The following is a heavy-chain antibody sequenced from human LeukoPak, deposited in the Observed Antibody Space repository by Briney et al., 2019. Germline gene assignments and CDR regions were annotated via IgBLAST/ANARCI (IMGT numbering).Heavy chain of an antibody. J-gene: IGHJ4*02. Sequence: GSLRLSCAASGFTFSSYWMHWVRQAPGKGLEWIGEINHSGSTNYNPSLKSRVTISVDTSKNQFSLKLSSVTAADTAVYYCARGARSAYWGQGTLVTVSS. V-gene: IGHV4-34*01. CDR1: GFTFSSYW. CDR3: ARGARSAY. CDR2: INHSGST.